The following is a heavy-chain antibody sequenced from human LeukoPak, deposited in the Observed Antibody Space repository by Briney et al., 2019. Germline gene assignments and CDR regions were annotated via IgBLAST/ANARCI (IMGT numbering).Heavy chain of an antibody. D-gene: IGHD3-3*01. CDR2: ISGSGDRT. CDR3: TKDPTPDFWSGSAPPHEF. V-gene: IGHV3-23*01. CDR1: GFTFGSSA. J-gene: IGHJ4*01. Sequence: GGSLRLSCVGSGFTFGSSAMNWVRQAPGKGLEWVSAISGSGDRTYYDDSVKARFTISRDNSRNTLYLQMDNLRAEDAALYFCTKDPTPDFWSGSAPPHEFWGHGPLVAVSS.